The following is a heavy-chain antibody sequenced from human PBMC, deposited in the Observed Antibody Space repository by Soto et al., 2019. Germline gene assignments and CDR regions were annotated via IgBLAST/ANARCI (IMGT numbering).Heavy chain of an antibody. V-gene: IGHV1-24*01. CDR2: FDPEDDEM. D-gene: IGHD1-1*01. J-gene: IGHJ3*02. CDR1: GSSLSERS. Sequence: ASVKVSCKVSGSSLSERSMHWVRQAPGKGLEWMGGFDPEDDEMVYAQKFQGRVTMTEDTSTDTAFMELRGLRSEDTAVYYCATVVGKTTTSSYAFDNWGQGXMVTV. CDR3: ATVVGKTTTSSYAFDN.